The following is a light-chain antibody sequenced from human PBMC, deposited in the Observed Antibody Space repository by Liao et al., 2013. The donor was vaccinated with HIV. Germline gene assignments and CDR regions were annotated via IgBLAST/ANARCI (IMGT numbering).Light chain of an antibody. CDR2: YDS. J-gene: IGLJ2*01. CDR1: KLGDKY. V-gene: IGLV3-1*01. Sequence: SYELTQPPSVSVSPGQTASITCSGDKLGDKYACWYQQKPGQAPVLVINYDSDRPSGIPERFSGSNSGNTATLTISRVEAGDEADYYCQVWDRSSDEGVFGGGTKVTVL. CDR3: QVWDRSSDEGV.